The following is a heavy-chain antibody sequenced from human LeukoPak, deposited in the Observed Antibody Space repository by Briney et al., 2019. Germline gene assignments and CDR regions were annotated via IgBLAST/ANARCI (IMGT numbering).Heavy chain of an antibody. J-gene: IGHJ4*02. CDR3: ATVPVGTGMYYYDSSGYLDY. CDR1: GYTLTQLS. D-gene: IGHD3-22*01. V-gene: IGHV1-24*01. CDR2: FDPEDGET. Sequence: GASVKVSRKVSGYTLTQLSMHWVRQAPGKGLEWMGGFDPEDGETIYAQKFQGRVTMTEDTSTDTAYMELSSLRSEDTAMYYCATVPVGTGMYYYDSSGYLDYWGEGTLVTVSS.